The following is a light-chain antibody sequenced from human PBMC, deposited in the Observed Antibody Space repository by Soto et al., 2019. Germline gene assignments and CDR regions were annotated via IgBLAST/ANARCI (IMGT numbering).Light chain of an antibody. J-gene: IGKJ3*01. CDR1: QSVRSGH. V-gene: IGKV3-20*01. CDR2: DAS. CDR3: HQYGRSASSIT. Sequence: ESVLTQSPGTLSLSPGDRATLSCRASQSVRSGHLAWYQQKPGQAPRLVIYDASTRATGIPDRFSGGGSGTDFTLTISRVEPEAFAVYYCHQYGRSASSITFGPGNKVEIK.